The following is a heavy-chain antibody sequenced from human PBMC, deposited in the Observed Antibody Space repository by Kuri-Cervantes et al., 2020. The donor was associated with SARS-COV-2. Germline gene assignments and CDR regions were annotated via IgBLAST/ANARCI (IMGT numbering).Heavy chain of an antibody. CDR3: ARDRAETGYYDFWSGYWYFDY. CDR1: GYTFTSYG. D-gene: IGHD3-3*01. Sequence: ASVKVSCKASGYTFTSYGISWVRQAPGQGLEWMGWISAYNGNTNYAQKLQGRVTMTTDTSTSTAYMELRSLRSDDTAVYYCARDRAETGYYDFWSGYWYFDYWGQGTLVTDSS. V-gene: IGHV1-18*01. CDR2: ISAYNGNT. J-gene: IGHJ4*02.